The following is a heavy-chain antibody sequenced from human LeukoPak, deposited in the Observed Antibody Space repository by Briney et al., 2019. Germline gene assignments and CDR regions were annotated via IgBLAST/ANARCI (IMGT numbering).Heavy chain of an antibody. Sequence: GGSLRPSCAASGFTFSSYSMNWVRQAPGKGLEWVSSISSSSSYIYYADSVKGRFTISRDNAKNSLYLQMNSLRAEDTAVYYCARDPNYGSGSRWYGYWGQGTLVTVSS. V-gene: IGHV3-21*01. D-gene: IGHD3-10*01. CDR1: GFTFSSYS. J-gene: IGHJ4*02. CDR3: ARDPNYGSGSRWYGY. CDR2: ISSSSSYI.